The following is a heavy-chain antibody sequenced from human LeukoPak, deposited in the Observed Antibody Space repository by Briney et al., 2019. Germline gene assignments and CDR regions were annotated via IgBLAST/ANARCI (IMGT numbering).Heavy chain of an antibody. CDR1: GGSFSSYY. V-gene: IGHV4-34*01. Sequence: PSETRSLTCAVYGGSFSSYYWNWIRQPPGKGLEWIGEINHSGTTNYNPSLKSRVTISEDTSKNQVSLKLSSVTAADTAVYYCARDQHGGGSWGQGTLVTVSS. D-gene: IGHD3-10*01. CDR3: ARDQHGGGS. CDR2: INHSGTT. J-gene: IGHJ4*02.